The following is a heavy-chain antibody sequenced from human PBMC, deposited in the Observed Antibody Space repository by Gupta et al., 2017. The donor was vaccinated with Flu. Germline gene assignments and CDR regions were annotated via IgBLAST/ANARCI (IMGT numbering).Heavy chain of an antibody. Sequence: EVQLVESGGGLVKPGESLRVSCAASGFTFSDAWMHWVRQAPGKGLEWVGRIKNKGDGGTIDDAAPVKGRFTISREDAKNTLSLQMNSLKNEETAVYCWTTKRGYNYGADYWGQGALVTVS. CDR1: GFTFSDAW. D-gene: IGHD5-18*01. V-gene: IGHV3-15*01. CDR3: TTKRGYNYGADY. CDR2: IKNKGDGGTI. J-gene: IGHJ4*02.